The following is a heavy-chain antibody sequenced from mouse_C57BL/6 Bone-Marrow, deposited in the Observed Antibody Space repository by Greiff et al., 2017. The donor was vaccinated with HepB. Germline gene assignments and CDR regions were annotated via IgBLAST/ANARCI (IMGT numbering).Heavy chain of an antibody. CDR1: GYTFTDYN. Sequence: VQLKESGPELVKPGASVKMSCKASGYTFTDYNMHWVKQSHGKSLEWIGYINPNNGGTSYNQKFKGKATLTVNKSSSTAYMELRSLTSEDSAVYYCARDYYGSIYWYYFDYWGQGTTLTVSS. J-gene: IGHJ2*01. V-gene: IGHV1-22*01. CDR3: ARDYYGSIYWYYFDY. CDR2: INPNNGGT. D-gene: IGHD1-1*01.